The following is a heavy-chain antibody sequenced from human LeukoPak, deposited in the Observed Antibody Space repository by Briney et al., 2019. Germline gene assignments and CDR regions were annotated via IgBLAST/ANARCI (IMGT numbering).Heavy chain of an antibody. D-gene: IGHD3-22*01. V-gene: IGHV4-59*12. Sequence: SETLSLSCTVSGGSISPFDWNWIRQPPGKGLEWIGYIYYTGGTSYSPSLNSRATISVDTSKNQISLKLNSVTAADTAVYYCARARIVVANTCAFDIWVQGTMVPVSS. J-gene: IGHJ3*02. CDR3: ARARIVVANTCAFDI. CDR1: GGSISPFD. CDR2: IYYTGGT.